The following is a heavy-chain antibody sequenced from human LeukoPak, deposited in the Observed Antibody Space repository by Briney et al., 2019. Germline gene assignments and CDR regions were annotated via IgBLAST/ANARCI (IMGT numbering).Heavy chain of an antibody. Sequence: SQTLSLTCAISGDSVSSKSGAWNWIRQSPSRGLEWLGRIYYQSKWYNEYAVSVKSRITINPDTSEKQFSLQLTSVTPEDTAVYYCARGWAATGMDVWGQGITVAVPS. V-gene: IGHV6-1*01. CDR2: IYYQSKWYN. CDR3: ARGWAATGMDV. D-gene: IGHD3-16*01. J-gene: IGHJ6*02. CDR1: GDSVSSKSGA.